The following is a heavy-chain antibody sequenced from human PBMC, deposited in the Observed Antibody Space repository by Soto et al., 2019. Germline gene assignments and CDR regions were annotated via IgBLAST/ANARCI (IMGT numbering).Heavy chain of an antibody. D-gene: IGHD6-13*01. CDR1: GGSISSGAYY. V-gene: IGHV4-31*03. J-gene: IGHJ5*02. CDR3: ARVSATGTRWFDP. CDR2: IHHNGNS. Sequence: PSETLSLTCTVSGGSISSGAYYWSWVRQPPGKGLEWIGYIHHNGNSYNNPSLKSRVSMSLDTSKNQFSLNLTAVSAADTAVYFCARVSATGTRWFDPWGQGTLVTVS.